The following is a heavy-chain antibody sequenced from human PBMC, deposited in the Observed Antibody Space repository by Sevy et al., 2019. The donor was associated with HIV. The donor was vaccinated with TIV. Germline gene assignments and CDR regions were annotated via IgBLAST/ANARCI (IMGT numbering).Heavy chain of an antibody. J-gene: IGHJ4*02. V-gene: IGHV3-15*07. CDR1: DFTFNNAW. Sequence: GGSLRLSCAASDFTFNNAWMNWVRQAPGKGLEWVGRIKSKIDGGTTDYAAPVKGRFIISSDDSKNMLYLKMNSLKTEDTAVYYCTPSPGYTSGWFWYYFDNWGQGTLVTVSS. CDR2: IKSKIDGGTT. CDR3: TPSPGYTSGWFWYYFDN. D-gene: IGHD6-19*01.